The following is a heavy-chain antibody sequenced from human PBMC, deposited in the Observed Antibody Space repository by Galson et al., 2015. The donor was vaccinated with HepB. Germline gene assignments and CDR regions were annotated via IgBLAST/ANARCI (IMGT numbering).Heavy chain of an antibody. CDR3: ACGGSLLAGDLFDY. Sequence: SLRLSCAASGFTVSSNYMSWVRQAPGKGLEWVSVIYSGGSTYYADSVKGRFTISRDNSKNTLYLQMNSLRAEDTAVYYCACGGSLLAGDLFDYWGQGTLVTVSS. V-gene: IGHV3-53*01. CDR2: IYSGGST. D-gene: IGHD1-26*01. CDR1: GFTVSSNY. J-gene: IGHJ4*02.